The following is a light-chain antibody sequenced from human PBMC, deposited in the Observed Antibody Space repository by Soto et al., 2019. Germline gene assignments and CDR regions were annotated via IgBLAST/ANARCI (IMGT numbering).Light chain of an antibody. V-gene: IGKV1-39*01. Sequence: DIQMTQSPSSLSASVGDRVTITCRASQSISSYLNWYQQKQGKAPKLLIYAASSLQSGVPSRFSGSTSGTDFTLTISSLQPEDFATYYCQQSYSTPLIFGGGTKVGIK. CDR1: QSISSY. CDR3: QQSYSTPLI. CDR2: AAS. J-gene: IGKJ4*01.